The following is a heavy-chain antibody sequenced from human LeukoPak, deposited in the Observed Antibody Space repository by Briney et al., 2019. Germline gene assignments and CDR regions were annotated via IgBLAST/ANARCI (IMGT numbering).Heavy chain of an antibody. V-gene: IGHV4-4*07. Sequence: SETLSLTCTVSGGSISSYYWSWIRQPAGKGLEWIGRIYTSGSTNYNPSLKSRVTMSVVTSKNQFSLKLSSVTAADTAVYYCARVHYGSRNYYFDYWGQGTLVTVSS. D-gene: IGHD3-10*01. J-gene: IGHJ4*02. CDR2: IYTSGST. CDR3: ARVHYGSRNYYFDY. CDR1: GGSISSYY.